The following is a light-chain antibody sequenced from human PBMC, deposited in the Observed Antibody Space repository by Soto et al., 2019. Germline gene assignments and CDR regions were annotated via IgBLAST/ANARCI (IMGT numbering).Light chain of an antibody. CDR2: DVI. Sequence: QSALTQPASVSGSTGQSITISCTGTSRDVGGYNYVSWYQQHPGKAPKLMIYDVINRPSGVSNRFSGSESGNTASLTISGLQAEDEADYSCSSSTSSSLVVFGGGTKLTVL. V-gene: IGLV2-14*01. CDR3: SSSTSSSLVV. CDR1: SRDVGGYNY. J-gene: IGLJ2*01.